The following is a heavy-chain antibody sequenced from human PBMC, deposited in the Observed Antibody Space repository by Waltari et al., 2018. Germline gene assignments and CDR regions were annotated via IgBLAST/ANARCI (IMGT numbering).Heavy chain of an antibody. Sequence: QVQLVQSGAAVKKPGSSVKVSCKASGGTFSSYAISWLRRAPGQGLEWMGGIIPIFGTANYAQKFQGRVTITADKSTSTAYMELSSLRSEDTAVYYCAREGPSMTAAGLNWFDPWGQGTLVTVSS. CDR1: GGTFSSYA. V-gene: IGHV1-69*14. CDR3: AREGPSMTAAGLNWFDP. CDR2: IIPIFGTA. J-gene: IGHJ5*02. D-gene: IGHD6-13*01.